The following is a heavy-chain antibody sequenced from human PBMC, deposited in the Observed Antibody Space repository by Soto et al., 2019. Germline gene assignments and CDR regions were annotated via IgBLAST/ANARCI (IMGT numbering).Heavy chain of an antibody. CDR2: ISGSGGST. D-gene: IGHD6-13*01. CDR1: GFTFSSFA. J-gene: IGHJ4*02. V-gene: IGHV3-23*01. Sequence: GGSLRLSCAASGFTFSSFAMSWVRQAPGKGLDWVSAISGSGGSTYSADSVKGRFTISRDNSKNTLYLQMSSLRAEDTAVYYCARGFSAGKGSTPDFWGQGSLVTVCS. CDR3: ARGFSAGKGSTPDF.